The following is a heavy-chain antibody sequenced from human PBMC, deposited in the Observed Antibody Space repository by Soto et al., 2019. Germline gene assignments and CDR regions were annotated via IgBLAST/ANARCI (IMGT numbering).Heavy chain of an antibody. D-gene: IGHD6-13*01. CDR3: AKDQSGSSWYQLFDY. CDR1: GFPFSSYG. V-gene: IGHV3-30*18. Sequence: PGGSLRLSCATSGFPFSSYGMHWVRQAPGKGLEWLAVISFDGNTQYYADSVKGRFTISRDNSKNTLYLQMNSLRAEDTAVYYCAKDQSGSSWYQLFDYWGQGTLVTVSS. J-gene: IGHJ4*02. CDR2: ISFDGNTQ.